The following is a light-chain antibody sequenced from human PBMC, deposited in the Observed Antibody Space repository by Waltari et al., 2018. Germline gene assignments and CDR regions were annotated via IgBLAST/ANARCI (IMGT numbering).Light chain of an antibody. J-gene: IGKJ1*01. CDR3: QQYNNWPT. CDR1: QCVSSN. CDR2: GAS. Sequence: EIVMTQSPATLSXXXXXXXXRSCRARQCVSSNLPWYQQKPGQAPRLLIYGASTRATGIPARFSGSGSGTEFTLTISSMQSEDFAVYYCQQYNNWPTFGQGTKVEIK. V-gene: IGKV3-15*01.